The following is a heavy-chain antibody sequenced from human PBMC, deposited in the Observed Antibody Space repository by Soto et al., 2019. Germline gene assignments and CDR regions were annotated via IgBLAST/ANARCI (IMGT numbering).Heavy chain of an antibody. Sequence: PSETLSLTCTVSGGSISSSSYYWGWIRQPPGKGLEWSGSIYCSGSTYYNPSLKSRCTISVDTSKNQFSLQLRSVTAADTAVYYCARHPERYSSASDWFDPWGQGTLVTVSS. V-gene: IGHV4-39*01. J-gene: IGHJ5*02. D-gene: IGHD6-25*01. CDR3: ARHPERYSSASDWFDP. CDR2: IYCSGST. CDR1: GGSISSSSYY.